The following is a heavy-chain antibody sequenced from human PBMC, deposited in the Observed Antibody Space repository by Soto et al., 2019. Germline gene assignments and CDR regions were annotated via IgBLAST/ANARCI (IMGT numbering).Heavy chain of an antibody. Sequence: PGGSLRLSCAASGFTFSSYAMSWVRQAPGKGLEWVSAISGSGGSTYYADSVKGRFTISRDNSKNTLYLQMNSLRAEDTAVYYCAKDSAERYYYDSSGYYYSAEYFQNWGQGTLVTVSS. CDR2: ISGSGGST. D-gene: IGHD3-22*01. CDR1: GFTFSSYA. J-gene: IGHJ1*01. V-gene: IGHV3-23*01. CDR3: AKDSAERYYYDSSGYYYSAEYFQN.